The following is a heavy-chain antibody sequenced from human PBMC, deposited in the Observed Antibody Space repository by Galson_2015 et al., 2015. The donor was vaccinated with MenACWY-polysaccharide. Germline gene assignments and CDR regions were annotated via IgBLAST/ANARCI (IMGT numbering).Heavy chain of an antibody. CDR3: ERDLGEVPSEDY. CDR2: ISSSSTI. V-gene: IGHV3-69-1*01. Sequence: VSYISSSSTIYYADSVKGRFTISRANAKNSLYLQMNSLRAEDTAVYYCERDLGEVPSEDYWGQGTLVTVSS. J-gene: IGHJ4*02. D-gene: IGHD2-2*01.